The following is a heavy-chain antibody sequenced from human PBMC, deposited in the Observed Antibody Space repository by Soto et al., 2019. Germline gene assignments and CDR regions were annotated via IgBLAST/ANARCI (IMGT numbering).Heavy chain of an antibody. D-gene: IGHD1-1*01. CDR2: IEGSGEST. CDR3: AKVTWNHPSGGAY. Sequence: EVQLLESGGGLVQPGGSLRLSCAAAGFTFSSNPMSWVRQAPGKWLEWVSAIEGSGESTYYADSVKGRFAISRDNSKNTLYLQVSSLRAEDTAVYYCAKVTWNHPSGGAYSGQGTLVTVSS. V-gene: IGHV3-23*01. J-gene: IGHJ4*02. CDR1: GFTFSSNP.